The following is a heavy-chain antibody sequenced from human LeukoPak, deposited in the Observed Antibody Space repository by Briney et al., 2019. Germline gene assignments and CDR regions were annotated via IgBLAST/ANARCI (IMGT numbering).Heavy chain of an antibody. J-gene: IGHJ5*02. CDR2: IYYSGST. D-gene: IGHD3-10*01. V-gene: IGHV4-59*01. CDR3: ARSEVTMVRGVNWFDP. CDR1: GGSISSYY. Sequence: SETLSLTCTVSGGSISSYYWSWTRQPPGKGLEWIGYIYYSGSTNYNPSLKSRVTISVDTSKNQFSLKLSSVTAADTAVYYCARSEVTMVRGVNWFDPWGQGTLVTVSS.